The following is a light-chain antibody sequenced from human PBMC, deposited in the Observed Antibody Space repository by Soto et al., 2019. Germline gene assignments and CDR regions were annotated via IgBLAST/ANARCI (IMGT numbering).Light chain of an antibody. V-gene: IGKV3-11*01. J-gene: IGKJ3*01. Sequence: EIVLTQSPDTLSLSPGERATLSCRASQSVRSSLAWYQQKPGQAPRLLIYDASNRATGIPARFSGSGSGTDFPLTISSLRPEDFAVYYCQQRSNWPPEVTFGPGTKVDIK. CDR1: QSVRSS. CDR3: QQRSNWPPEVT. CDR2: DAS.